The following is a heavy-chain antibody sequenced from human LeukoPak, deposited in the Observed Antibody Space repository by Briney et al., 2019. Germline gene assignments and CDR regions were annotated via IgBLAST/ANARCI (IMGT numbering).Heavy chain of an antibody. Sequence: ASVKVSCKASGYTFTGYYMHWVRQAPGQGLEWMGWINPNSGGTNYAQKFQGRVTMTRDTSISTAYMELSRLRSDDTAVYYCARLDIVATTQVDYYYYYYMDVWGKGTTVTVSS. D-gene: IGHD5-12*01. CDR1: GYTFTGYY. J-gene: IGHJ6*03. CDR3: ARLDIVATTQVDYYYYYYMDV. CDR2: INPNSGGT. V-gene: IGHV1-2*02.